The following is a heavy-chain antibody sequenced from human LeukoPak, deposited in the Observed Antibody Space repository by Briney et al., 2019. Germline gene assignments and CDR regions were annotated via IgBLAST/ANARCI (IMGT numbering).Heavy chain of an antibody. Sequence: GGPLRLSCAASGFTFSSCNMNWVRQAPGKGLEWVSSISSSSSYIYYADSVKGRFTISRDNAKNSLYLQMNSLRAEDTAVYYCATEWKCAYWGQGSLVSVSS. J-gene: IGHJ4*02. CDR2: ISSSSSYI. CDR1: GFTFSSCN. CDR3: ATEWKCAY. V-gene: IGHV3-21*01. D-gene: IGHD1-1*01.